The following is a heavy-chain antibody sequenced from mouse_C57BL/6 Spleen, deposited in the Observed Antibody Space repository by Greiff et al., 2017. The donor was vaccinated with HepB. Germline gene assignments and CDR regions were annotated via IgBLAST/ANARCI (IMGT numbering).Heavy chain of an antibody. CDR3: ARSRSRDWYFDV. D-gene: IGHD1-1*01. Sequence: QVQLQQPGAELVMPGASVKLSCKASGYTFTSYWMHWVKQRPGQGLEWIGEIDPSDSYTNYNQKFKGKSTLTVDKSSSTAYMQLSSLTSEDSAVYYCARSRSRDWYFDVWGTGTTVTVSS. V-gene: IGHV1-69*01. J-gene: IGHJ1*03. CDR2: IDPSDSYT. CDR1: GYTFTSYW.